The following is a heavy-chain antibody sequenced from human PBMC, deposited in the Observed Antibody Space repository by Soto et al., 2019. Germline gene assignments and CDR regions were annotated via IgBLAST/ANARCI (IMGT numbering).Heavy chain of an antibody. D-gene: IGHD1-26*01. Sequence: DVQLLDSGGGLVQPGRSLRLSCAASGFTFSNYAMSWVRQAPGKGLEWVSTIHASGVTTFYADSARGRFTISRDNSKNTLSLQMNSLTADDTAIYYCAKGAIGRLDYWGQGTLVTVSS. J-gene: IGHJ4*02. CDR1: GFTFSNYA. V-gene: IGHV3-23*01. CDR3: AKGAIGRLDY. CDR2: IHASGVTT.